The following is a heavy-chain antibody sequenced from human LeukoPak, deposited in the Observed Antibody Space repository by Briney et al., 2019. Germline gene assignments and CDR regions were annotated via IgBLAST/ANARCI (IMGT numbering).Heavy chain of an antibody. CDR2: IYYSGST. D-gene: IGHD5-12*01. V-gene: IGHV4-31*03. J-gene: IGHJ3*02. CDR1: GGSISSGGYY. CDR3: ARRCSGYGNAFDI. Sequence: SQTLSLTCTVSGGSISSGGYYWSWIRQHPGKGLEWIGYIYYSGSTYYNPSLKSRVTISVDTSKNQFSLKLSSVTAADTAVYYCARRCSGYGNAFDIWGQGTMVTVSS.